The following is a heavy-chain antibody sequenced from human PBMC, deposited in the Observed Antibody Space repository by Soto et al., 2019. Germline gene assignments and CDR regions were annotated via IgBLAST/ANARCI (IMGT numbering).Heavy chain of an antibody. Sequence: QVQLVQSGAEVKKPGSSVKVSCKASGGTFSSYAISWVRQAPGQGLEWMGGIIPIFGTANYAQKFQGRVTITADESTSTAYMELSILRCENTAVYYCARSLFGYSYGTNWFDPWGQGTLVTVSS. V-gene: IGHV1-69*12. J-gene: IGHJ5*02. D-gene: IGHD5-18*01. CDR2: IIPIFGTA. CDR1: GGTFSSYA. CDR3: ARSLFGYSYGTNWFDP.